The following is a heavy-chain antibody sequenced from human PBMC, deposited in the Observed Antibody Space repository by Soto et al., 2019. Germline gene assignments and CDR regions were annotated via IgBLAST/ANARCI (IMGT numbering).Heavy chain of an antibody. J-gene: IGHJ6*02. Sequence: QVQLVQSGAEVKKPGSSVKVSCKAPGGTFSSYAISWLRQAPDQGLEWMGGIIPIFGTANYAQKFQGRVTITADESTSTAYMELSSLRSEDTAVYYCARVGDYGDYDGMDVWGQGTTVTVSS. V-gene: IGHV1-69*01. CDR3: ARVGDYGDYDGMDV. CDR2: IIPIFGTA. CDR1: GGTFSSYA. D-gene: IGHD4-17*01.